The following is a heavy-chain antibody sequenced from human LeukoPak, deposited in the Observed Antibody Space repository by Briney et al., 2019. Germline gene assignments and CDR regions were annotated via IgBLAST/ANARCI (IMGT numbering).Heavy chain of an antibody. CDR3: AREYYYGSGSFGY. Sequence: GGSLRLSCAASGFTFSSYEMNWVRQAPGKGLEWVSYISSSGSTIYYADSVKGRFTISRDNAKNSLYLQMNSLRAEDTAVYYCAREYYYGSGSFGYWGQGTLVTVSS. D-gene: IGHD3-10*01. J-gene: IGHJ4*02. CDR1: GFTFSSYE. V-gene: IGHV3-48*03. CDR2: ISSSGSTI.